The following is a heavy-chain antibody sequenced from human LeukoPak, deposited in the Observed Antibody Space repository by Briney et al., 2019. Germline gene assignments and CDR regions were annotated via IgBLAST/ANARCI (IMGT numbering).Heavy chain of an antibody. D-gene: IGHD5-18*01. CDR3: ARDRIQLWPPDY. V-gene: IGHV4-34*01. Sequence: SETLSLTCAVYGGSFSGYYWSWIRQPPGKGLEWIGEINHSGSTNYNPSLKSRVTISVDTSKNQFSLKVSSVTAADTAVYYCARDRIQLWPPDYWGQGTLVTVSS. CDR2: INHSGST. J-gene: IGHJ4*02. CDR1: GGSFSGYY.